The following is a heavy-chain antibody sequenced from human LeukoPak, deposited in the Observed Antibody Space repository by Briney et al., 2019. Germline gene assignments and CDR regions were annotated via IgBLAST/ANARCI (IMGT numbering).Heavy chain of an antibody. D-gene: IGHD2-15*01. CDR3: TSRYCSGDACYTPDFHY. CDR1: GFTVSSNY. Sequence: PGGSLRLSCAASGFTVSSNYMTWVRQAPGKGLEWVSIIYSGGSTYYADSVKGRFTISRDTSKSTLYLQMSSLRAEDTAMYYCTSRYCSGDACYTPDFHYWGQGTLVTVSS. CDR2: IYSGGST. J-gene: IGHJ4*02. V-gene: IGHV3-53*01.